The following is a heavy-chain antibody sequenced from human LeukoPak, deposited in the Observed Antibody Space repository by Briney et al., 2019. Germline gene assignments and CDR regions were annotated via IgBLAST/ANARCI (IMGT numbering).Heavy chain of an antibody. V-gene: IGHV3-11*01. D-gene: IGHD5-12*01. Sequence: LGGSLRLSCAASGFTFSDYYMSWVRQAPGKGLEWVSYISSSGSTIYYADSVKGRFTISRDNAKNSLYLQMNSLRAEDTAVYYCARVPTGYSGYDLNYGMDVWGQGTTVTVSS. CDR2: ISSSGSTI. CDR3: ARVPTGYSGYDLNYGMDV. CDR1: GFTFSDYY. J-gene: IGHJ6*02.